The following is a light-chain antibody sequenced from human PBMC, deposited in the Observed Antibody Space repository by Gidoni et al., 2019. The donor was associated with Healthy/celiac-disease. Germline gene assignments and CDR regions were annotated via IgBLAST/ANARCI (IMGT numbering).Light chain of an antibody. J-gene: IGKJ1*01. CDR2: GAS. Sequence: EIVMTKSPATLSVSPGERATLSCRARQSVSSNLAWYQQKPGQAPRLLIYGASTRATGIPARFSGSGSGTEFTLTISSLQSEDFAVYYCQQYNNWPLWTFGQGTKVEIK. CDR3: QQYNNWPLWT. V-gene: IGKV3-15*01. CDR1: QSVSSN.